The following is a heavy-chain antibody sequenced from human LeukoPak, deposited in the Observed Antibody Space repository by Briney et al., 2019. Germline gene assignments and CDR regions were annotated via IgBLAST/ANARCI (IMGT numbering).Heavy chain of an antibody. CDR3: TLLSDHQGYYYYGMDV. CDR1: GGTFSSYA. J-gene: IGHJ6*02. V-gene: IGHV1-69*13. Sequence: ASVKVSCKASGGTFSSYAISWVRQAPGQGLEWMGGIIPIFGTANYAQKFQGRVTITADESTSTAYMELSSLRSEDTAVYYCTLLSDHQGYYYYGMDVWGQETTVTVSS. D-gene: IGHD2/OR15-2a*01. CDR2: IIPIFGTA.